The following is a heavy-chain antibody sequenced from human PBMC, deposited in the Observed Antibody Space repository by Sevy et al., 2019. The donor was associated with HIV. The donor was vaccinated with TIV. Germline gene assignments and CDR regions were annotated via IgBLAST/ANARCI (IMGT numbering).Heavy chain of an antibody. V-gene: IGHV3-30-3*01. J-gene: IGHJ3*02. CDR2: ISYDGSNK. CDR3: ARLYSPAYYDFWSGSYDAFDI. CDR1: GFTFSSYA. Sequence: GGSLRLSCAASGFTFSSYAMHWVRQAPGKGLEWVAVISYDGSNKYYADSVKGRFTISRDNSKNTLYLQMNGLRAEDTAVYYCARLYSPAYYDFWSGSYDAFDIWGQGTMVTVSS. D-gene: IGHD3-3*01.